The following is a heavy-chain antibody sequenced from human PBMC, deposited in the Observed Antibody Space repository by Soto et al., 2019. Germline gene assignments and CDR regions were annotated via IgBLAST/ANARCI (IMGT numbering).Heavy chain of an antibody. J-gene: IGHJ6*02. Sequence: QVQLVQSGAEVKKPGASVKVSCKASGYTFTSYGISWVRQAPGQGIEWMGWISAYNGNTNYAQKLQGRVTMITDTSTSTDYMELRSLRSGDTAVYYCASGGRFGGPGGLLGMDVWGQVTTVTVSS. CDR2: ISAYNGNT. V-gene: IGHV1-18*01. CDR1: GYTFTSYG. D-gene: IGHD3-10*01. CDR3: ASGGRFGGPGGLLGMDV.